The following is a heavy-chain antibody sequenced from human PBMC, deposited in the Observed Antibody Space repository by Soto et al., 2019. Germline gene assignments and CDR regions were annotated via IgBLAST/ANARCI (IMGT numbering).Heavy chain of an antibody. CDR2: ISAYNGNT. CDR1: GYTFTSYG. V-gene: IGHV1-18*01. J-gene: IGHJ6*03. Sequence: ASVKVSCKAPGYTFTSYGISWVRQAPKKGLEWMGWISAYNGNTNYAQKLQGRVTMTTDTSTSTAYMELRSLRSDDTAVYYCANIVVVPAAMNYYYYMDVWGQGTTVTVSS. CDR3: ANIVVVPAAMNYYYYMDV. D-gene: IGHD2-2*01.